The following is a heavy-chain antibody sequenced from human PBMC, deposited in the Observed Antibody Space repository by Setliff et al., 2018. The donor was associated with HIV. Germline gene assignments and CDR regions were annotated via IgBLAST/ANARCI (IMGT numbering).Heavy chain of an antibody. CDR3: VSPMFYDGTVV. Sequence: DSVKVSCKASGYTFINYDIHWVRQAPGQRPEWMGRISVGNGDSKYSRASQDRVSITKDTSAHTAYMELTRLRSEDTAVYYCVSPMFYDGTVVWGQGTLVTVSS. CDR1: GYTFINYD. D-gene: IGHD1-1*01. V-gene: IGHV1-3*03. CDR2: ISVGNGDS. J-gene: IGHJ4*02.